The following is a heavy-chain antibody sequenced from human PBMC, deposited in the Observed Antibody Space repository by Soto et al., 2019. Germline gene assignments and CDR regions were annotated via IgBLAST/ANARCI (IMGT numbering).Heavy chain of an antibody. V-gene: IGHV4-34*01. J-gene: IGHJ4*02. D-gene: IGHD6-6*01. CDR3: ARGGSLAARRDNYFDY. CDR1: GGSFSGYY. Sequence: SETLSLTCAVYGGSFSGYYWSWIRQPPGKGLEWIGEINHSGSTNYNPSLKSRVTISVDTSKNQFSLKLSSVTAADTAVYYCARGGSLAARRDNYFDYWGQGTLVTGSS. CDR2: INHSGST.